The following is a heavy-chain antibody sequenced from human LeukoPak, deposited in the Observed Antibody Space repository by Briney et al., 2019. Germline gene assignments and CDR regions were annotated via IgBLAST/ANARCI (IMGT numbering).Heavy chain of an antibody. CDR1: GGSISSSSYY. J-gene: IGHJ4*02. CDR2: IYYSGST. V-gene: IGHV4-39*02. Sequence: PSGTLSLTCTVSGGSISSSSYYWGWIRQPPGKGLEWIGTIYYSGSTYYNPSLKSRITMSVDTSKNQFSLKLGSVTAADTAVYYCARERVGATAAFDYWGQGTLVTVSS. CDR3: ARERVGATAAFDY. D-gene: IGHD1-26*01.